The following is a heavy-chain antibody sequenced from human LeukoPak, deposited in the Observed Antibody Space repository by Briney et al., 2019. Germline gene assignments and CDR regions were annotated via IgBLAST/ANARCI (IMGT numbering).Heavy chain of an antibody. J-gene: IGHJ4*02. CDR3: ASKPYPTFDY. V-gene: IGHV3-30*07. D-gene: IGHD1-14*01. Sequence: GRSLRLSCAVSEFTFSHFAMHWVRQAPGKGLEWVAVVSSHGNDGYYADSVKGRFTISRDNSKNTLYLQIDSLRAEDTAVYYCASKPYPTFDYWGQGTLVTVSS. CDR2: VSSHGNDG. CDR1: EFTFSHFA.